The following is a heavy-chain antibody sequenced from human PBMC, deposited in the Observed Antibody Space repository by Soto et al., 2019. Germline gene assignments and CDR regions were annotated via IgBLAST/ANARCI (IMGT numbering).Heavy chain of an antibody. CDR3: ARASFYYDFWSGYSGLRYYYYGMDV. CDR1: GGYISSGGYY. J-gene: IGHJ6*02. D-gene: IGHD3-3*01. Sequence: SGTLSLTCTVSGGYISSGGYYWSWIRQHPGKGLEWIGYIYYSGSTYYNPSLESRVTISVDTSKNQFSLKLSSVTAADTAVYYCARASFYYDFWSGYSGLRYYYYGMDVWGQGTTVTVSS. V-gene: IGHV4-31*03. CDR2: IYYSGST.